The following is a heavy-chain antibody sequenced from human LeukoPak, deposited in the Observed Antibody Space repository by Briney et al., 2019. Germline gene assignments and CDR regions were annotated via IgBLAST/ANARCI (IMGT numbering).Heavy chain of an antibody. CDR1: GVSLTEYY. Sequence: PSGTLSHTCAVSGVSLTEYYWGWIRPSPGRGVEGIGEVSPDGYSKYNPSLQSRLSMSVDRSENQLSLRLSSVTAADTAIYYCARIRCGSAPEICYNHWAQGTLVTVSS. D-gene: IGHD2-8*01. J-gene: IGHJ5*02. CDR3: ARIRCGSAPEICYNH. CDR2: VSPDGYS. V-gene: IGHV4-34*01.